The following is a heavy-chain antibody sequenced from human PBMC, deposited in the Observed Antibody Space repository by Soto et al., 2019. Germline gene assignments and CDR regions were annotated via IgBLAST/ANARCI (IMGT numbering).Heavy chain of an antibody. CDR2: MNPNSGNA. D-gene: IGHD6-13*01. V-gene: IGHV1-8*01. Sequence: QVQLVQSGAEVKKPGASVKVSCKASGYTFTSYDINWVRQATGQGLEWMEWMNPNSGNAGYAQKFQGRVTMTRNTYTSTAYMEVSSLRSEDPAEYYCPGDPGHSSSWQDDWFDPWGQGPLVTVST. CDR3: PGDPGHSSSWQDDWFDP. J-gene: IGHJ5*02. CDR1: GYTFTSYD.